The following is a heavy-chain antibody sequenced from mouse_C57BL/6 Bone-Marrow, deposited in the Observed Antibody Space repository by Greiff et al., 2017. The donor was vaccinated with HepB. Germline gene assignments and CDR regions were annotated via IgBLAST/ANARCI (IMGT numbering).Heavy chain of an antibody. D-gene: IGHD2-5*01. CDR3: AFYYSNYYYAMDY. J-gene: IGHJ4*01. CDR2: IYPRSGNT. V-gene: IGHV1-81*01. CDR1: GYTFTSYG. Sequence: VQLQQSGAELARPGASVKLSCKASGYTFTSYGISWVKQRTGRGLEWIGEIYPRSGNTYYNEKFKGKATLTADKSSSTAYMQLRSLTSEDSAVYFCAFYYSNYYYAMDYWGQGTSVTVSS.